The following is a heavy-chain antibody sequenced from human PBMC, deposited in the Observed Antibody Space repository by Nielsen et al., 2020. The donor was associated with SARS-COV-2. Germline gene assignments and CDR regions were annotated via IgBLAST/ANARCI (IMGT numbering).Heavy chain of an antibody. CDR3: ARTPRGTAPNA. CDR1: GYTFTSYA. Sequence: ASVKVSCKASGYTFTSYAMHWVRQAPGQGLEWMGWINTNTGNPTYAQGFAGRFVFSLDTSVSTAYLQISSLKAEDTAVYYCARTPRGTAPNAWGQGTLVTVSS. D-gene: IGHD2-8*01. J-gene: IGHJ4*02. CDR2: INTNTGNP. V-gene: IGHV7-4-1*02.